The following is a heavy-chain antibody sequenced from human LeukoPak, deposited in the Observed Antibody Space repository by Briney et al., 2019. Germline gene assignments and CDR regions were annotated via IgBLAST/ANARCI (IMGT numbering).Heavy chain of an antibody. J-gene: IGHJ3*02. CDR2: INQDGSDK. V-gene: IGHV3-7*01. CDR3: ARNQKGASDGFDI. CDR1: GFTLSDYW. Sequence: PGGSLRLSCVASGFTLSDYWMSWVRQAPVKGLEWVANINQDGSDKYYVDSVKGRFTISRDNAKNSLYLQMNSLRAEDTAVYYFARNQKGASDGFDIWGQGTRVTVSS.